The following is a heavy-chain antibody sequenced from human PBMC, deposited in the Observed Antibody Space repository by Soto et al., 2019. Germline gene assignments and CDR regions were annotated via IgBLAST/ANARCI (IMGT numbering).Heavy chain of an antibody. CDR1: GGTFSGYA. D-gene: IGHD3-16*01. Sequence: SVKVSCKASGGTFSGYAISWVRQAPGQGLEWMGGIIPIFGTANYAQKLQGRVTITADESTSTAYMELSSLRSEDTAVYYCARGGWGEGDSLSAYYYGMDVWGQGTTVTVSS. CDR2: IIPIFGTA. V-gene: IGHV1-69*13. J-gene: IGHJ6*02. CDR3: ARGGWGEGDSLSAYYYGMDV.